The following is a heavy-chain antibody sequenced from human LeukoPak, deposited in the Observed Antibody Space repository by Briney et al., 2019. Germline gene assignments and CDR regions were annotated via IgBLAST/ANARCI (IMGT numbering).Heavy chain of an antibody. D-gene: IGHD6-6*01. V-gene: IGHV4-59*12. CDR1: GGSISSYY. J-gene: IGHJ6*03. Sequence: SETLSLTCTVSGGSISSYYWSWIRQPPGKGLEWIGYIYYSGSTNYNPSLKSRVTMSVDTSKNQFSLKLSSVTAADTAVYYCAREGGAARVYYYYYYMDVWGKGTTVTVSS. CDR3: AREGGAARVYYYYYYMDV. CDR2: IYYSGST.